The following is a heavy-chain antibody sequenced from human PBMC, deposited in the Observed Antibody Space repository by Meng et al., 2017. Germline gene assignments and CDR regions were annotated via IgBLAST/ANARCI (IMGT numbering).Heavy chain of an antibody. V-gene: IGHV3-53*02. D-gene: IGHD6-19*01. CDR2: IYSGGST. Sequence: AQRAGTGGGLIPPGGSLSLSCTASGFSVTTSYMSWVRQAPGKGLEWVSVIYSGGSTYYADSVKGRFSISRDNSKNTLYLQMNSLRAEDTAVYFCARDSSSGWYHNYWGQGTLVTVSS. CDR1: GFSVTTSY. CDR3: ARDSSSGWYHNY. J-gene: IGHJ4*02.